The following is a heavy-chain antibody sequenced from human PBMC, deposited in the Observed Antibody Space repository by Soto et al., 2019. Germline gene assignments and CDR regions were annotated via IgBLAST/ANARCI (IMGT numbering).Heavy chain of an antibody. CDR3: ARDRYYCSGGRCPNGISYYYYGMDV. D-gene: IGHD2-15*01. J-gene: IGHJ6*02. CDR2: TYYRSKWYN. CDR1: GDSVSSNSAA. Sequence: SQTLSLTCAISGDSVSSNSAAWNWIRQSPSRGLEWLGRTYYRSKWYNDYAVSVKSRITVNPDTSKNQFSLQLNSVTPEDTAVYYCARDRYYCSGGRCPNGISYYYYGMDVWGQGTTVTVSS. V-gene: IGHV6-1*01.